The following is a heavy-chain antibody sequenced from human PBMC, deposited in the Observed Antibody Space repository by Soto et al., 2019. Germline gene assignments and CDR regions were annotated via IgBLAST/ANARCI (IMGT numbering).Heavy chain of an antibody. D-gene: IGHD2-15*01. CDR1: GFSFSNAW. J-gene: IGHJ6*02. Sequence: EVQLVESGGGLVKPGGSLRLSCAASGFSFSNAWMNWVRQAPGKGLEWDGRIKRKIDDEATNYAGPVKGRFTVFRENSKSAQYLQMNSLKGDETAVYYCTKASVEGVWGQGTTVTVS. CDR3: TKASVEGV. V-gene: IGHV3-15*07. CDR2: IKRKIDDEAT.